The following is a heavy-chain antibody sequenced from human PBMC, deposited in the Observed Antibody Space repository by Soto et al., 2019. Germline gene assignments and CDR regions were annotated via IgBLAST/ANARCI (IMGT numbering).Heavy chain of an antibody. Sequence: QVQLVQSGVEVKKPGASVKVSCQASGYTFTNYGITWLRQAPGQGLEWMGWVSAYNRNTNYAQRFQDRVTMTTDPSTRTAYMELRKLKSDDTAIYFCARERQYEPLLYWGQGTLVTVSS. D-gene: IGHD2-2*01. CDR3: ARERQYEPLLY. J-gene: IGHJ4*02. CDR1: GYTFTNYG. CDR2: VSAYNRNT. V-gene: IGHV1-18*01.